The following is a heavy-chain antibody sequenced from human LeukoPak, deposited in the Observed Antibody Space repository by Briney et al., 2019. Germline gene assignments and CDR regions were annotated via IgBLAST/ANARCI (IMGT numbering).Heavy chain of an antibody. V-gene: IGHV3-48*03. CDR2: ISSSGSTI. D-gene: IGHD6-19*01. J-gene: IGHJ6*02. CDR1: GFTFSSYE. Sequence: GGSLRLSCAASGFTFSSYEMNWVRQAPGKGLEWVSYISSSGSTIYYADSVKGRFPISRDNAKNSLYLQMNSLRAEDTAVYYCARAGQQWLGSLYYYYYGMDVWGQGTTVTVSS. CDR3: ARAGQQWLGSLYYYYYGMDV.